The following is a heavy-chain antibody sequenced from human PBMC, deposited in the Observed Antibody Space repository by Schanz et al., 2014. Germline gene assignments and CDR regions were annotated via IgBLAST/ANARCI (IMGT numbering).Heavy chain of an antibody. V-gene: IGHV3-53*01. D-gene: IGHD1-1*01. Sequence: PGGSLRLSCAASRFTFNAYDMYWIRQAPGKGLECVSVLYTGGSTFYAESVRGRFFISRDSSKNTLFLHMNSLRAEDTAVYYCVRDAGRDGYNLAFDVWGQGTLVTVSS. CDR1: RFTFNAYD. CDR3: VRDAGRDGYNLAFDV. J-gene: IGHJ3*01. CDR2: LYTGGST.